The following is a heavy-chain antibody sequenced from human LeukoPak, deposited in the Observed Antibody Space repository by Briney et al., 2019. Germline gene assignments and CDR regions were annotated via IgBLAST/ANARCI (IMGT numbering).Heavy chain of an antibody. CDR2: INPNRGGT. D-gene: IGHD3-22*01. CDR3: ATGGVSSGYPEY. V-gene: IGHV1-2*02. J-gene: IGHJ4*02. CDR1: GYSFTSTY. Sequence: ASVKLSCTTSGYSFTSTYIHWVRQAPGQGFEWMGSINPNRGGTNYVHRVKGRVTVSRDTSINTVYMQLNSLRSEDTAVYYCATGGVSSGYPEYWGQGSLITVSS.